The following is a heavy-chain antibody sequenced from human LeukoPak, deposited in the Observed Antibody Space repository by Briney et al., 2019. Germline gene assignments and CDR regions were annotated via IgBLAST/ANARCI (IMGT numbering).Heavy chain of an antibody. CDR3: AGHFDYGDYGLRYFNL. CDR1: GGSISSYY. V-gene: IGHV4-59*01. CDR2: IYYSGST. D-gene: IGHD4-17*01. J-gene: IGHJ2*01. Sequence: SETLSLTCTVSGGSISSYYWSWIRQPPGKGLEWIGYIYYSGSTNYNPSLKSRVTISVGTSKNQFSLKLSSVTAADTAVYYCAGHFDYGDYGLRYFNLWGRGTLVTVSS.